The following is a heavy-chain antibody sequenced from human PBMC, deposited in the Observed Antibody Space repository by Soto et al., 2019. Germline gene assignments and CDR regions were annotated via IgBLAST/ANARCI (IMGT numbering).Heavy chain of an antibody. CDR3: AKDMNQDDSYFDY. D-gene: IGHD3-22*01. CDR1: GFTFDDYT. CDR2: ISWDGGST. V-gene: IGHV3-43*01. Sequence: GGSLRLSCAASGFTFDDYTMHWVRQAPGKGLEWVSLISWDGGSTYYADSVKGRFTISRDNSKNSLYLQMNSLRTEDTALYYCAKDMNQDDSYFDYWGQGTLVTVSS. J-gene: IGHJ4*02.